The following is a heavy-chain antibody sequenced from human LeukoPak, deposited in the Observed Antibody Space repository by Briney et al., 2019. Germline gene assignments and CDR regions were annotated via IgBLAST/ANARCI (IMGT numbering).Heavy chain of an antibody. J-gene: IGHJ3*02. CDR2: IYTSGST. D-gene: IGHD1-26*01. V-gene: IGHV4-61*02. Sequence: SQTLSLTCTVSGGSISSGSYYWSWIRQPAGKGLEWIERIYTSGSTNYNPSLKSRVTISVDTSKNQFSLKLSSVTAADTAVYYCARDNSGSYFDAFDIWGQGTMVTVSS. CDR3: ARDNSGSYFDAFDI. CDR1: GGSISSGSYY.